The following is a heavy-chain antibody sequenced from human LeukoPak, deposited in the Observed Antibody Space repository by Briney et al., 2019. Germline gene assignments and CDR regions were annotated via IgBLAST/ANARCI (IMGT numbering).Heavy chain of an antibody. J-gene: IGHJ4*02. V-gene: IGHV1-2*02. Sequence: ASVKVSCKASGYTFSGYYMHWVRQAPGQGLVWVGWINPNSGGTNYAQKFQGRVTMTRDTSISTAYMELSRLRSDDTAVYYCARIFCSSSSCYFFDYWGQGTLVTVS. CDR2: INPNSGGT. D-gene: IGHD2-2*01. CDR1: GYTFSGYY. CDR3: ARIFCSSSSCYFFDY.